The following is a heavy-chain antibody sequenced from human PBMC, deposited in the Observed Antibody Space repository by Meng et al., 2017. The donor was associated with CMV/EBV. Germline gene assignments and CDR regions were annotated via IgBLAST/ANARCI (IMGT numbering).Heavy chain of an antibody. CDR1: GFTFSSYW. Sequence: GESLKTSCAASGFTFSSYWMSWVRQAPGKGLEWVANIKPDGSEKYYVDSMKGRFTISRNNGKNSVYLQMNSLSAEDTAVYYCARDSGRMDYWGQGTLVTVSS. J-gene: IGHJ4*02. CDR3: ARDSGRMDY. CDR2: IKPDGSEK. D-gene: IGHD2-8*01. V-gene: IGHV3-7*01.